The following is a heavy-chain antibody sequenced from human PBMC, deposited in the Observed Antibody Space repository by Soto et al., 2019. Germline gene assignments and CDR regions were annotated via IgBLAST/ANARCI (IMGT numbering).Heavy chain of an antibody. Sequence: PGGSLRLSCAASGFTFSSYSMNWVRQAPGKGLEWVSYIRYSSSTIYYADSVKGRFNISRDNSKNTLYLQMNSLRAEDTAVYYCARRWKLHLYGMDVWGQGTTVTVSS. D-gene: IGHD1-1*01. CDR1: GFTFSSYS. J-gene: IGHJ6*02. CDR2: IRYSSSTI. CDR3: ARRWKLHLYGMDV. V-gene: IGHV3-48*01.